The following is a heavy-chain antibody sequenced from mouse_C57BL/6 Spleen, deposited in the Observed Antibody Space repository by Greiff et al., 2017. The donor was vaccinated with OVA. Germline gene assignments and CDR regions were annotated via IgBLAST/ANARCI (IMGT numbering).Heavy chain of an antibody. J-gene: IGHJ1*03. CDR3: ARDTGYWYFDV. Sequence: VQLQQSGAELVRPGTSVKVSCKASGYAFTNYLIEWVKQRPGQGLEWIGVINPGSGGTNYNEKFKGKATLTADKSSSTAYMQLSSLTSEDSAVYFCARDTGYWYFDVWGTGTTVTVSS. D-gene: IGHD4-1*01. CDR1: GYAFTNYL. V-gene: IGHV1-54*01. CDR2: INPGSGGT.